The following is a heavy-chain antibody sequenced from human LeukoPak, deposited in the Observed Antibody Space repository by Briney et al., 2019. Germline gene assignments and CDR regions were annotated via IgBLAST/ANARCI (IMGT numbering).Heavy chain of an antibody. V-gene: IGHV3-74*01. D-gene: IGHD3-9*01. CDR2: INRDASSI. CDR3: AKVGELRYFEWSPDY. Sequence: PGGSLRLSCAASGFTFSTYWMHWVRQAPGKGLVWVSRINRDASSIAYADSVQGRFTISRDNAKNTLYLQMNNLRAEDTAVYYCAKVGELRYFEWSPDYWGQGTLLTVSS. J-gene: IGHJ4*02. CDR1: GFTFSTYW.